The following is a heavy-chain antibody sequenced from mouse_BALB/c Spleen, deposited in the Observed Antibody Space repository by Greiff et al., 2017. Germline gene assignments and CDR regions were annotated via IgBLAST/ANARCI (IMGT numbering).Heavy chain of an antibody. CDR3: ARHRAY. Sequence: EVQLMESGGDLVKPGGSLKLSCAASGFTFSSYGMSWVRQTPDKRLEWVATISSGGSYTYYPDSVKGRFTISRDNAKNTLYLQMSSLKSEDTAMYYCARHRAYWGQGTLVTVSA. CDR1: GFTFSSYG. J-gene: IGHJ3*01. CDR2: ISSGGSYT. V-gene: IGHV5-6*01.